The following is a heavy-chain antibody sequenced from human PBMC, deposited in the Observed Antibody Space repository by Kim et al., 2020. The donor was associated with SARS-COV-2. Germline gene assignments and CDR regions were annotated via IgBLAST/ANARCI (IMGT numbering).Heavy chain of an antibody. CDR2: IYYSGST. D-gene: IGHD3-22*01. J-gene: IGHJ3*02. CDR3: ARGPLYYYDSSGTDAFGI. V-gene: IGHV4-61*01. CDR1: GGSVSSGSYY. Sequence: SETLSLTCTVSGGSVSSGSYYWSWIRQPPGKGLEWIGYIYYSGSTNYNPSLKSRVTISVDTSKNQFSLKLSSVTAADTAVYYCARGPLYYYDSSGTDAFGIWGQGTMVTVSS.